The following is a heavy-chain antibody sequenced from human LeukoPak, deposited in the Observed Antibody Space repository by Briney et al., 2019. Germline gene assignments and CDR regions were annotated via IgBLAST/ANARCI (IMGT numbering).Heavy chain of an antibody. CDR2: ISAYNGNT. Sequence: ASVKVSCKASGYTFTSYGISWVRQAPGQGLEWMGWISAYNGNTNYAQKLQGRVTMTTDTSTSTAYMELRSLRSDDTAVYYCASHNNYYGSGSCDYWGQGTLVTVSS. V-gene: IGHV1-18*01. CDR1: GYTFTSYG. CDR3: ASHNNYYGSGSCDY. J-gene: IGHJ4*02. D-gene: IGHD3-10*01.